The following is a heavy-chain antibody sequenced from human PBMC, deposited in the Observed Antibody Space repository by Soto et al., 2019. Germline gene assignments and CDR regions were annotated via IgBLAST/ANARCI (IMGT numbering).Heavy chain of an antibody. J-gene: IGHJ6*02. CDR3: ARSIKRSSGWYLSEVYYYYYGMDV. Sequence: SVKVSCKASGGTFSSYAISWVRQAPGQGLEWMRGIIPIFGTANYAQKFQGRVTITADESTSTAYMELSSLRSEDTAVYYCARSIKRSSGWYLSEVYYYYYGMDVWGQGTTVTVSS. V-gene: IGHV1-69*13. CDR1: GGTFSSYA. CDR2: IIPIFGTA. D-gene: IGHD6-19*01.